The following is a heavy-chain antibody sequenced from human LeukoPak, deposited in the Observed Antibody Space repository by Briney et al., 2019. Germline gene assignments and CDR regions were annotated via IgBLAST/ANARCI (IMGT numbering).Heavy chain of an antibody. J-gene: IGHJ4*02. Sequence: PGRSLRLSCAASGFTFSSYGMHWVRQAPGKGLEWVAVISYDGSNKYYADSVKGRFTISRDNSKNTLYLQMNSLRAEDTAVYYCARGSAGYCSSTSCPYPFDYWGQGTLVTVSS. D-gene: IGHD2-2*01. V-gene: IGHV3-30*03. CDR1: GFTFSSYG. CDR2: ISYDGSNK. CDR3: ARGSAGYCSSTSCPYPFDY.